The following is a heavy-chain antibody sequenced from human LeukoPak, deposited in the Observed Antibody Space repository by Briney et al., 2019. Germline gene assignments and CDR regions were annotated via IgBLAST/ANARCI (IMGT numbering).Heavy chain of an antibody. J-gene: IGHJ4*02. CDR3: ARGGYGTSSSPARY. CDR1: GGSISSSSYY. CDR2: IYTSGST. Sequence: SETLSLTCTVSGGSISSSSYYWSWIRQPAGKGLEWIGRIYTSGSTNYNPSLKSRVTISVDTSKNQFSLKLSSVTAADTAVYYCARGGYGTSSSPARYWGQGTLVTVSS. V-gene: IGHV4-61*02. D-gene: IGHD2-2*01.